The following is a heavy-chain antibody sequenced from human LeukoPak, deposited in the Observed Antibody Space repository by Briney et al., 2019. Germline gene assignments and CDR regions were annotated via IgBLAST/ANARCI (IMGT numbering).Heavy chain of an antibody. CDR2: ISGGGRSI. V-gene: IGHV3-21*01. Sequence: GGSLRLSCAASGFTFSNYAMSWVRQAPGKGLEWVSSISGGGRSIYYADSVQGRSTISRDNAKDSLYLQMNSLRAEDTAVYYCARSIIGSPWFDPWGQGTLVTVSS. CDR1: GFTFSNYA. J-gene: IGHJ5*02. CDR3: ARSIIGSPWFDP. D-gene: IGHD2/OR15-2a*01.